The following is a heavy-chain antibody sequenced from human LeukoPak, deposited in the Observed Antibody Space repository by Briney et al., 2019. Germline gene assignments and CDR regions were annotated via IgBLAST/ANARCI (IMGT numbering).Heavy chain of an antibody. CDR2: ISGSGGST. CDR3: AKGARYCSGGSCYFRFDY. Sequence: PGGSLRLSCAASGFTFSSYAMSWVRQAPGKGLEWVSAISGSGGSTYYADSVKGRFTISRDNSKNTLYLQMNSLRAEDTAVYYCAKGARYCSGGSCYFRFDYWGQGTLVTVSS. J-gene: IGHJ4*02. D-gene: IGHD2-15*01. V-gene: IGHV3-23*01. CDR1: GFTFSSYA.